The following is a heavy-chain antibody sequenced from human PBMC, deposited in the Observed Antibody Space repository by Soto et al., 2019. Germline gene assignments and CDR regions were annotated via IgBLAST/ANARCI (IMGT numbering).Heavy chain of an antibody. J-gene: IGHJ5*02. CDR2: IYYSGST. D-gene: IGHD5-12*01. CDR1: GGSISSGDYY. CDR3: ARYSGYEGLRFDP. Sequence: QVQLQESGPGLVKPSQTLSLTCTVSGGSISSGDYYWSWIRQPPGKGLEWIGYIYYSGSTYYNPPLKTRVTISVDTSKNQFSLKLSSVTAADTAVYYCARYSGYEGLRFDPWGQGTLVTVSS. V-gene: IGHV4-30-4*01.